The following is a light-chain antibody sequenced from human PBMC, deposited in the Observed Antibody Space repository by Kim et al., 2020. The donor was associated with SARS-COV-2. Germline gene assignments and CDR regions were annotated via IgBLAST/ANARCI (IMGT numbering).Light chain of an antibody. Sequence: SVGDTVTITCRASQNIANYDIGYRHKPGKAPDLLIYGSASLQCGVPSMFSGSGFGTDFTLTISGLRPEDLATYYSQQSFSSPHTFGQGTKLEI. CDR2: GSA. J-gene: IGKJ2*01. CDR1: QNIANY. V-gene: IGKV1-39*01. CDR3: QQSFSSPHT.